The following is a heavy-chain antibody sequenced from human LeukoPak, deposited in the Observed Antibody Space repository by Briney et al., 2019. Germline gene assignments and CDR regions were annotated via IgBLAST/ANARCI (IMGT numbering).Heavy chain of an antibody. CDR1: GFTFSSYW. CDR3: AELGITMIGGV. CDR2: IHSDGSIT. J-gene: IGHJ6*04. Sequence: GGSLRLSCAASGFTFSSYWMHWVRQAPGKGLVWVSRIHSDGSITSYADSVKGRFTISRDNAKNSLYLQMNSLRAEDTAVYYCAELGITMIGGVWGKGTTVTISS. V-gene: IGHV3-74*01. D-gene: IGHD3-10*02.